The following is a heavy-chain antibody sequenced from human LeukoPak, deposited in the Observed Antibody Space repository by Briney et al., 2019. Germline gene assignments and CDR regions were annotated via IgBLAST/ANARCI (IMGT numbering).Heavy chain of an antibody. CDR2: IYYSGST. CDR1: GGSISSYY. V-gene: IGHV4-59*01. Sequence: SETLSLTCTVSGGSISSYYWSWIRQPPGKGPEWIGYIYYSGSTNYNPSLKSRVTISVDTSKNQFSLRLSSVTAADTAVYYCARVATGDAGYFDYWGQGTLVTVSS. D-gene: IGHD5-12*01. J-gene: IGHJ4*02. CDR3: ARVATGDAGYFDY.